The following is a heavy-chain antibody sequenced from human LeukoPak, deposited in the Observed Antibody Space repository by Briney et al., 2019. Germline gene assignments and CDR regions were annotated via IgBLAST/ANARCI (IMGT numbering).Heavy chain of an antibody. D-gene: IGHD3-3*01. Sequence: GSLRLSCAASGFTFSSYAMSWVRQAPGKGLEWVSAINGSGGSTYYADSVKGRFTISRDNAKNSLYLQMNSLRAEDAAVCYCARAYDFWSGPGGYWGQGTLVTVSS. J-gene: IGHJ4*02. V-gene: IGHV3-23*01. CDR1: GFTFSSYA. CDR3: ARAYDFWSGPGGY. CDR2: INGSGGST.